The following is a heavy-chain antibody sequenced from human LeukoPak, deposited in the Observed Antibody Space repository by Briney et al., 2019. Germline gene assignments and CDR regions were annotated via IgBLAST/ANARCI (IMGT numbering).Heavy chain of an antibody. V-gene: IGHV3-11*01. Sequence: PGGSLRLSCAASGFTVSSNYMSWVRQAPGKGLEWVSYISSSGSTIYYADSVKGRFTISRDNAKNSLYLQMNSLRAEDTAVYYCARDRRYCSGGSCYPGWFDPWGQGTLVTVSS. J-gene: IGHJ5*02. CDR1: GFTVSSNY. D-gene: IGHD2-15*01. CDR2: ISSSGSTI. CDR3: ARDRRYCSGGSCYPGWFDP.